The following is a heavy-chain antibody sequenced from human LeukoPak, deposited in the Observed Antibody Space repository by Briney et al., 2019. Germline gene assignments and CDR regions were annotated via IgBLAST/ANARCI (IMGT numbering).Heavy chain of an antibody. J-gene: IGHJ6*02. D-gene: IGHD2-15*01. CDR2: ISYDGSNK. Sequence: GRSLRLSCAASGFTFCSYAMHWVRQAPGKGLEWVAVISYDGSNKYYADSVKGRFTISRDNSKNTLYLQMNSLRAEDTAVYYCARDAFLCSGGSCYFYYYYYGMDVWGQGTTVTVSS. CDR1: GFTFCSYA. V-gene: IGHV3-30-3*01. CDR3: ARDAFLCSGGSCYFYYYYYGMDV.